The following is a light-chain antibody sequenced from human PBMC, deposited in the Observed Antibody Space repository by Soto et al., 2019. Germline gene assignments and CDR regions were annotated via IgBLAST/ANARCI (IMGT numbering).Light chain of an antibody. J-gene: IGKJ1*01. Sequence: EIVMTQSPATLAVSTGVEASVSRIASQSVSSIYLAWYQQKPGQAPRLLIYGASTRATGIPDRFSGSGSGTDFTLTISRLEPEDCAVYYCQQYGSSTWTFGQGTKVDIK. V-gene: IGKV3-20*01. CDR2: GAS. CDR3: QQYGSSTWT. CDR1: QSVSSIY.